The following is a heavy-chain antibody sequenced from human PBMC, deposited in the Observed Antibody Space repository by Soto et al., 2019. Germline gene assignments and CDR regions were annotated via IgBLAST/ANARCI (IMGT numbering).Heavy chain of an antibody. CDR2: INHSGST. Sequence: PSETLSLTCAVYGGSFSVYYWSWIRHPPGKGLEWIGEINHSGSTNYNPSLKSRVTISVDTSKNQFSLKLSSVTAADTAVYYCARHSKNHGDYARWFDPWGQGTLVTVSS. CDR3: ARHSKNHGDYARWFDP. J-gene: IGHJ5*02. CDR1: GGSFSVYY. D-gene: IGHD4-17*01. V-gene: IGHV4-34*01.